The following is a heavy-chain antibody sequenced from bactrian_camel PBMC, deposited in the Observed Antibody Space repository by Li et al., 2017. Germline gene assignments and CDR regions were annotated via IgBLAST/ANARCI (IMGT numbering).Heavy chain of an antibody. CDR1: GFTFSTYA. Sequence: VQLVESGGGLVEPGGSLRLSCAASGFTFSTYAMSWVRQAPGKGPEWVSTTGADGTTYYADSVKGRFTISRDNAKNTVYLQINGLKTEDTAMYYCGRRWGETGAIYDYNSWSQGTLDTI. D-gene: IGHD7*01. CDR2: TGADGTT. V-gene: IGHV3S10*01. J-gene: IGHJ4*01. CDR3: GRRWGETGAIYDYNS.